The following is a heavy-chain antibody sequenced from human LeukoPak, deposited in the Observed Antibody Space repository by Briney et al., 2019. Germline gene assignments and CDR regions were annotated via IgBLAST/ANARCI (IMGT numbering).Heavy chain of an antibody. CDR1: AASISSYY. CDR2: IYTSGST. V-gene: IGHV4-4*07. D-gene: IGHD3-22*01. J-gene: IGHJ4*02. Sequence: SETLSLTCTVAAASISSYYWSWIRQPAGKGLEWIGRIYTSGSTNYNPSLKSRVTISVDKSKNQFSLKLSSVTAADTAVYYCARDRRYYDSSGSTHDYWGQGTLVTVSS. CDR3: ARDRRYYDSSGSTHDY.